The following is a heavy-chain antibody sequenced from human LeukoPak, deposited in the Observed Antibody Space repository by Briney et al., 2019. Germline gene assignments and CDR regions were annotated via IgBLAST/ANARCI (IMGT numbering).Heavy chain of an antibody. D-gene: IGHD1-26*01. V-gene: IGHV3-23*01. CDR3: AKSQDGGRLFHFDY. J-gene: IGHJ4*02. CDR1: GFTFSSYA. CDR2: ISGSGGST. Sequence: GGSLRLSCAASGFTFSSYAMSWVRQAPGKGLEWVSVISGSGGSTYSADSVKGRFTISRDNSKNTLYLRMNSLRAEDTAVYFCAKSQDGGRLFHFDYWGQGTLSPSPQ.